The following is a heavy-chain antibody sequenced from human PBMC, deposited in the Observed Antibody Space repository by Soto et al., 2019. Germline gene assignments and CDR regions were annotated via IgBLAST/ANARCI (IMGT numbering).Heavy chain of an antibody. CDR3: AREDIMGTRSFDY. CDR1: EFTFRSYW. V-gene: IGHV3-74*01. Sequence: EVQLVDSGGGLVQPGGSLRLSCAASEFTFRSYWMHWVRQSPGKGLVWVSRISGDGSSTTYADSVRGRFTISRDNAKNSLYLQMDSLRDEDTAVYFCAREDIMGTRSFDYWGQGTLVTVSS. CDR2: ISGDGSST. D-gene: IGHD5-12*01. J-gene: IGHJ4*02.